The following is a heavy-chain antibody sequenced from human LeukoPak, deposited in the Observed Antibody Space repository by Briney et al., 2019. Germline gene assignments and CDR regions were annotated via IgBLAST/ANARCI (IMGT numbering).Heavy chain of an antibody. J-gene: IGHJ4*02. D-gene: IGHD2-15*01. CDR1: GGTFSSYA. V-gene: IGHV1-69*13. CDR3: ASRYCSGGSCYPTGFDY. Sequence: ASVKVSFKASGGTFSSYAISWVRQAPGQGLGWMGGIIPIFGTANYAQKFQGRVTITADESTSTAYMELSSLRSEDTAVYYCASRYCSGGSCYPTGFDYWGQGTLVTVSS. CDR2: IIPIFGTA.